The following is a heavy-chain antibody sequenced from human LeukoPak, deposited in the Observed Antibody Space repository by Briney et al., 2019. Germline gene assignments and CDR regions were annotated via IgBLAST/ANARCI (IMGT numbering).Heavy chain of an antibody. Sequence: GGSLRLSCVASGFTFSSYNMHWVRQAPGKGLEKVAVISYDGSNKYYADSVKGRSTISRDNSKNTLYLQVNSLRPEDTAVYYCGRDTVGYGGAFDIWGQGTMVTVSS. V-gene: IGHV3-30-3*01. CDR2: ISYDGSNK. D-gene: IGHD5-18*01. J-gene: IGHJ3*02. CDR3: GRDTVGYGGAFDI. CDR1: GFTFSSYN.